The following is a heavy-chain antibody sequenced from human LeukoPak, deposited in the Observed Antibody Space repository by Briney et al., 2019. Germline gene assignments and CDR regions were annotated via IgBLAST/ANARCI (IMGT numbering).Heavy chain of an antibody. D-gene: IGHD6-25*01. CDR3: AHDGYHQYYFHY. Sequence: GGSLRLSCAASGFTFSSYAMSWVRQAPGKGLEWVSAITGSGGSTYYADSVKGRFTISRDTYKNTLYLQMNSLRAEDTAVYYCAHDGYHQYYFHYWGQGTLVTVSS. CDR1: GFTFSSYA. J-gene: IGHJ4*02. V-gene: IGHV3-23*01. CDR2: ITGSGGST.